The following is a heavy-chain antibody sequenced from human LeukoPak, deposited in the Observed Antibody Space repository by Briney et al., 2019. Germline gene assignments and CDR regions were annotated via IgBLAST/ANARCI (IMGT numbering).Heavy chain of an antibody. D-gene: IGHD1-26*01. CDR3: ARTRYSGSYGGADY. CDR2: INWNGGTT. V-gene: IGHV3-20*01. CDR1: GFTFDAYG. J-gene: IGHJ4*02. Sequence: PGGSLRLSCAASGFTFDAYGMTWVRQAPGKGLEWDSGINWNGGTTGYADSVKGRFTISRDNAKNSLYLQMSSLRAEDTALYRCARTRYSGSYGGADYWGQGTLVTVSS.